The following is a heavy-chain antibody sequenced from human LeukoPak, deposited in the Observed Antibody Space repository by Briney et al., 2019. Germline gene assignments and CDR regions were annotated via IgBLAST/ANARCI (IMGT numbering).Heavy chain of an antibody. Sequence: SETLSLTCAVSGYSISSGYYWGWIRQPPGKGLERIGSIYHSGSTFYHPSLKSRVTISADTSKNQLSLKLTSVTAADTAVYYCARLKSILAADWGQGTLVTVSS. V-gene: IGHV4-38-2*01. CDR1: GYSISSGYY. J-gene: IGHJ4*02. D-gene: IGHD2-21*01. CDR3: ARLKSILAAD. CDR2: IYHSGST.